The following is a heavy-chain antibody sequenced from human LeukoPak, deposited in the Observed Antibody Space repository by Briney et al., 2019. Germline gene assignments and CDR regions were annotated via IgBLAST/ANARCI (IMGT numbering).Heavy chain of an antibody. Sequence: SETLSLICAVYGGSFSGYYWSWIRQPPGKGLEWIGEINHSGSTNYNPSLKSRVTISVDTSKNEFSLKLSSVTAADTAVYYCARLKYSGYDNYYYYYMDVWGKGTTVTISS. D-gene: IGHD5-12*01. CDR3: ARLKYSGYDNYYYYYMDV. V-gene: IGHV4-34*01. CDR1: GGSFSGYY. J-gene: IGHJ6*03. CDR2: INHSGST.